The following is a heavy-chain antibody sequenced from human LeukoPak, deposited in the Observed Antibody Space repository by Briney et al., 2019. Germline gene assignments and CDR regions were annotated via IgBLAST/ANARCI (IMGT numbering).Heavy chain of an antibody. V-gene: IGHV3-21*01. CDR2: ISGSSSYI. CDR3: ARGGGYCGGDCYGIDY. D-gene: IGHD2-21*01. CDR1: GFTFSSYT. Sequence: GGSLRLSCAASGFTFSSYTMKWVRQAPGQGLEWVSSISGSSSYIYYADSVQSRFTISRDNAKNSLYLQMNSLRAEDTAVYYCARGGGYCGGDCYGIDYWGQGALVTVSS. J-gene: IGHJ4*02.